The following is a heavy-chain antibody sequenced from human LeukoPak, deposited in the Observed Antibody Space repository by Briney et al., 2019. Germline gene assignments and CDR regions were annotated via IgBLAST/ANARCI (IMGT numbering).Heavy chain of an antibody. D-gene: IGHD5-12*01. J-gene: IGHJ4*02. V-gene: IGHV3-23*01. CDR3: AKAIVATIQAFDY. Sequence: PGGSLRLSCAASGFTFSSYAMGWVRQAPGKGLEWVSDVSGSGTSTNYADSVKGRLTISRDNSKNTLYLQMNSLRAEDTAVYYCAKAIVATIQAFDYWGQGTLVTVSS. CDR1: GFTFSSYA. CDR2: VSGSGTST.